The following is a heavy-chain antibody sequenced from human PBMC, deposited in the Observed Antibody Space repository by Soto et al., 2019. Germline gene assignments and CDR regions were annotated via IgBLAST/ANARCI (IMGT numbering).Heavy chain of an antibody. Sequence: WTWLRQSPGKGLEYIGYIFYSGSTKYNPSLQSRVTISVDATKNQFFLKLTSVTAADSAVYFCARVRTVTTLDYWGQGTLVTVSS. V-gene: IGHV4-59*01. J-gene: IGHJ4*02. CDR3: ARVRTVTTLDY. CDR2: IFYSGST. D-gene: IGHD4-17*01.